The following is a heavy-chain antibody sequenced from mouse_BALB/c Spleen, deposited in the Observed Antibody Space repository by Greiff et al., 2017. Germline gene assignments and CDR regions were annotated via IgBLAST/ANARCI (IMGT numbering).Heavy chain of an antibody. J-gene: IGHJ3*01. CDR1: GFTFSSYA. CDR2: ISSGGST. Sequence: EVQGVESGGGLVKPGGSLKLSCAASGFTFSSYAMSWVRQTPEKRLEWVASISSGGSTYYPDSVKGRFTISRDNARNSLYLQMSSLRSEDTAMYYCAREEGTAWFAYWGQGTLVTVSA. V-gene: IGHV5-6-5*01. CDR3: AREEGTAWFAY.